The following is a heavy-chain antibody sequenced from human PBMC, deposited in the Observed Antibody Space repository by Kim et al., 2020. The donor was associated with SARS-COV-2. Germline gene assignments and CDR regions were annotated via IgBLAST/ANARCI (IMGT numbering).Heavy chain of an antibody. J-gene: IGHJ4*02. D-gene: IGHD2-21*02. CDR2: ISGDGGST. Sequence: GGSLRLSCAASGFTFDDYAMHWVRQAPGKGLEWVSLISGDGGSTYYADSVKGRFTISRDNNKNSLYLQMNSLRTEDTALYYCAAYCGGDCYSEEAGRGYWGQGTLVTVSS. CDR1: GFTFDDYA. V-gene: IGHV3-43*02. CDR3: AAYCGGDCYSEEAGRGY.